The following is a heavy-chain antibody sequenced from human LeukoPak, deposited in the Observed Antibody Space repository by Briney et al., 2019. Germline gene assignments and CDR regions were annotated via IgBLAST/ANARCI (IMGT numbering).Heavy chain of an antibody. D-gene: IGHD2-15*01. CDR3: ARDRSNIVVVVAATRNWFDP. Sequence: GASVKVSCKASGYTFTSYGISWVLQAPGQELEWMGWICAYNGNTNYAQKLQGRVTMTTDTSTSTAYMELRSLRSDDTAVYYCARDRSNIVVVVAATRNWFDPWGQGTLVTVSS. CDR1: GYTFTSYG. V-gene: IGHV1-18*01. CDR2: ICAYNGNT. J-gene: IGHJ5*02.